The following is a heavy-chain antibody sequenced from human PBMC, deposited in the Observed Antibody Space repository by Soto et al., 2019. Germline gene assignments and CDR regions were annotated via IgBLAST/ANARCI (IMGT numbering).Heavy chain of an antibody. Sequence: SLRLSCAASGFTFSSYWMSRVRQAPGKGLEWVANIKQDGSEKYYVDSVKGRFTISRDNAKNSLYLQMNSLRAEDTAVYYCASTWIQLWAPFDYWGQGTLVTVSS. V-gene: IGHV3-7*01. D-gene: IGHD5-18*01. CDR3: ASTWIQLWAPFDY. J-gene: IGHJ4*02. CDR2: IKQDGSEK. CDR1: GFTFSSYW.